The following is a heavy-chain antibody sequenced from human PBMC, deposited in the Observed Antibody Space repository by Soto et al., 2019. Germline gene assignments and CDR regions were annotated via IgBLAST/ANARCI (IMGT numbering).Heavy chain of an antibody. J-gene: IGHJ6*04. D-gene: IGHD4-17*01. Sequence: SVKVSCKASGGTFSSYAISWVRQAPGQGLEWMGGIIPIFGTANYAQKFQGRVTITADESTSTAYMELSSLRSEDTAVYYCALFFKGTTVYGMDVCGKRSRVTV. V-gene: IGHV1-69*13. CDR2: IIPIFGTA. CDR1: GGTFSSYA. CDR3: ALFFKGTTVYGMDV.